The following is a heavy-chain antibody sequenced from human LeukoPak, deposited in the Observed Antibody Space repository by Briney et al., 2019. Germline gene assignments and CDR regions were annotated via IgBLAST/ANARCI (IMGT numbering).Heavy chain of an antibody. CDR1: GFTFSSYW. D-gene: IGHD3-3*01. CDR3: ARLNYDFWSGVWEGYYMDV. V-gene: IGHV3-7*01. J-gene: IGHJ6*03. CDR2: IKQDGSEK. Sequence: PGGSLRLSCAGSGFTFSSYWMTWVRQAPGKGLEWVANIKQDGSEKNYVDSVKGRITISRDNAKNSLYLQVNSLRAEDTAVYYCARLNYDFWSGVWEGYYMDVWGKGTTVTVSS.